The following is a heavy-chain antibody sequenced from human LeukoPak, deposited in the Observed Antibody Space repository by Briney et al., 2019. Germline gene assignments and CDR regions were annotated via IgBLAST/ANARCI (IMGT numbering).Heavy chain of an antibody. Sequence: GGSLRLSCAASGFAFNSYWMSWVRQTPGKGLEWAATMDGGGSATYYVDSVKGRFTITRDNAKNSLYLQMNSLRAEDTAVYFCASQYTSSRIFDDWGQGTLVTVSS. D-gene: IGHD6-13*01. J-gene: IGHJ4*02. CDR3: ASQYTSSRIFDD. CDR2: MDGGGSAT. V-gene: IGHV3-7*01. CDR1: GFAFNSYW.